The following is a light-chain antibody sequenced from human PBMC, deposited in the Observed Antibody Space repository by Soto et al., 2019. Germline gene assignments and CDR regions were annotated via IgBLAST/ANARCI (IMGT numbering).Light chain of an antibody. CDR1: SSDGGGYNY. V-gene: IGLV2-14*01. CDR3: SSYTSSSTLYV. J-gene: IGLJ1*01. CDR2: DVS. Sequence: QSVLTQPASVSGSPGQSITISCTGTSSDGGGYNYVSWDQQHPGKAPKLMIYDVSNRPSGVSNRFSGSKSGNTASLTISGLQAEDEADYYCSSYTSSSTLYVFGTGTRSPS.